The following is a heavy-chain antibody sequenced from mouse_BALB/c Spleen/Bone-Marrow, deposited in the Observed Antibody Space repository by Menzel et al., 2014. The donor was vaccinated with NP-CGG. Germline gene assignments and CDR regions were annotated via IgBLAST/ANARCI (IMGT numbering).Heavy chain of an antibody. V-gene: IGHV1-80*01. J-gene: IGHJ2*01. Sequence: VQLQQSGAELVRPGSSVKISCKASGYAFSSFWMNWVKQRPGQGLEWIGQIYPGDGETNYNGKFKGKATPTADKSSSTAYMQLSSLTSEDSAVYFCARDDYGPDYWGQGTTLTVSS. CDR1: GYAFSSFW. CDR3: ARDDYGPDY. D-gene: IGHD2-4*01. CDR2: IYPGDGET.